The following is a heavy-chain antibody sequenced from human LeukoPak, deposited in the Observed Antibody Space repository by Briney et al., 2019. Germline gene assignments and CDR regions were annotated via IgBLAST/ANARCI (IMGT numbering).Heavy chain of an antibody. D-gene: IGHD3-10*01. CDR2: IYYSGTT. Sequence: PSETLSLTCTVSGGSISSSPYYWGWIRQPPGKGLEWIGSIYYSGTTHYNPSLESRVTISVDTSKKQFSLKLSSVTAADTAVYYCARVEEGYGSGRRENYYYPYMDVWGKGTTVTISS. J-gene: IGHJ6*03. CDR3: ARVEEGYGSGRRENYYYPYMDV. CDR1: GGSISSSPYY. V-gene: IGHV4-39*07.